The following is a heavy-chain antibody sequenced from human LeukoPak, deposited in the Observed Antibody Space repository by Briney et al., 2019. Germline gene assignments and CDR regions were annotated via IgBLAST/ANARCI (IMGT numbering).Heavy chain of an antibody. CDR3: ARGPHIVVVTAIDAFDI. J-gene: IGHJ3*02. V-gene: IGHV4-61*01. Sequence: PSETPSLTCTVSGGSISSSSYYWSWIRQPPGKGLEWIGYIYYSGSTNYNPSLKSRVTISVDTSKNQFSLKLSSVTAADTAVYYCARGPHIVVVTAIDAFDIWGQGTMVTVSS. CDR2: IYYSGST. CDR1: GGSISSSSYY. D-gene: IGHD2-21*02.